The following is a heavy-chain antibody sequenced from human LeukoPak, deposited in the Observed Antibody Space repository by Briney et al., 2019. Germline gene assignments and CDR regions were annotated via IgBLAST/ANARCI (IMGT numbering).Heavy chain of an antibody. J-gene: IGHJ5*02. Sequence: PSETLSLTCTVSGVSIGYYSWSWIRQPPGKGLEWIGEINHSGSTNYNPSLKSRVTTSVDTSKNQFSLKLSSVTAADTAVYYCARGLFPLYYGSGSTYFDPWGQGTLVTVSS. V-gene: IGHV4-34*01. D-gene: IGHD3-10*01. CDR1: GVSIGYYS. CDR3: ARGLFPLYYGSGSTYFDP. CDR2: INHSGST.